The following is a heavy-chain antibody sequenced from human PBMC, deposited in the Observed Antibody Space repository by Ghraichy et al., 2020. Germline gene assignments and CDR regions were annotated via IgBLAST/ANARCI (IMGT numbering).Heavy chain of an antibody. CDR2: ISADGSDN. Sequence: GGSLRLSCVTSGFDFSSLWISWVRQAPDKGLEWVASISADGSDNRYADSMRGRITISRDNAKNSLYLQMNSLRAEDTAVYYCAKWRGRQSEFEYWGQGTLVTVSS. V-gene: IGHV3-7*01. CDR3: AKWRGRQSEFEY. J-gene: IGHJ4*02. D-gene: IGHD4-11*01. CDR1: GFDFSSLW.